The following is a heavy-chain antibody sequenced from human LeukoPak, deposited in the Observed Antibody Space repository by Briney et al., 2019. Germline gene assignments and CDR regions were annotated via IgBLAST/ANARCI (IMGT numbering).Heavy chain of an antibody. CDR3: ARVQRYYYGMDV. V-gene: IGHV1-69*13. Sequence: SVKVSCKASGGTFSSYAISWVRQAPGQGLEWMGGIIPIFGTANYAQKFQGRVTITADESTSTAYMELSSLRSEDTAVYYCARVQRYYYGMDVWGQGTTVTVSS. CDR2: IIPIFGTA. CDR1: GGTFSSYA. J-gene: IGHJ6*02.